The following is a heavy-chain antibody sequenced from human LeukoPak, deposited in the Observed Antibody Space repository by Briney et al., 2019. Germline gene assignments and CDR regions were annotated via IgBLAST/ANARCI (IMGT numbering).Heavy chain of an antibody. CDR2: IYYSGGT. V-gene: IGHV4-30-4*01. J-gene: IGHJ4*02. Sequence: SQTLSLTCTVSGGSISSDDYYWSWIRQPPGKGLEWIGYIYYSGGTNSNPSLKSRVTISVDTSKNQFSLKLSSVTAADTAVYFCARYYCGGACSHFDYWGQGTLVTVSS. CDR1: GGSISSDDYY. D-gene: IGHD2-21*02. CDR3: ARYYCGGACSHFDY.